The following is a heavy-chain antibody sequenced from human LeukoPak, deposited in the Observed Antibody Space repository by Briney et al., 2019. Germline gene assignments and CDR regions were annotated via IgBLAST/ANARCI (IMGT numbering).Heavy chain of an antibody. CDR3: ARGSFDY. J-gene: IGHJ4*02. CDR1: GFTFSSYA. V-gene: IGHV3-30*01. Sequence: GRSLRLSCAASGFTFSSYAMHWVRQAPGKGLEWVAVISYDGSNKYYADSVKGRFTISRDNSKNTLYLQMNSLRAEDTAVNYCARGSFDYWGQGALVTVSS. CDR2: ISYDGSNK.